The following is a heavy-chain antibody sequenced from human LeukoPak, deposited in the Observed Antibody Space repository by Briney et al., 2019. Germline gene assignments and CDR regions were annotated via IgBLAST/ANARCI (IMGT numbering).Heavy chain of an antibody. CDR1: GFTFTDYS. Sequence: GGSLRLSCAASGFTFTDYSMSWNRQTPGKGLEWVANIKQDGSEKYYVDSVKGRFTISRDNAKNSLYLQMNSLRAEDTAVYYCATTDYWGQGTLVTVSS. V-gene: IGHV3-7*01. CDR3: ATTDY. CDR2: IKQDGSEK. D-gene: IGHD4-17*01. J-gene: IGHJ4*02.